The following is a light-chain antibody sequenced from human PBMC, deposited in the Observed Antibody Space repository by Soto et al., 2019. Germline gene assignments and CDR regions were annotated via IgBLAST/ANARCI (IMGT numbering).Light chain of an antibody. CDR3: QQGRTCPLT. Sequence: IGMTQSPATLSVSPGEGATLSCKASQNVYNNLAWYQQRPGQPPRLLIYDASTRATGISARFSGSGYGTEFTLTISSLQSEDFAVYFCQQGRTCPLTFGGGPKVDIK. CDR1: QNVYNN. J-gene: IGKJ4*01. V-gene: IGKV3-15*01. CDR2: DAS.